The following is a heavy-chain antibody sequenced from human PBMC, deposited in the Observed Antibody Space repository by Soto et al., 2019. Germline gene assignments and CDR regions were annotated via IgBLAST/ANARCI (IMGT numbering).Heavy chain of an antibody. D-gene: IGHD2-2*01. J-gene: IGHJ4*02. CDR1: GGSISNYY. CDR3: ARAVLPATAPFDY. CDR2: IYYSGST. V-gene: IGHV4-59*01. Sequence: PSATLSLTCIVSGGSISNYYWSWIRQPPGKGLEWIGYIYYSGSTSYNPSLQSRVTISVDTSKNQFSLKLSSVTAADTAVYYRARAVLPATAPFDYWGQGTLVTVSS.